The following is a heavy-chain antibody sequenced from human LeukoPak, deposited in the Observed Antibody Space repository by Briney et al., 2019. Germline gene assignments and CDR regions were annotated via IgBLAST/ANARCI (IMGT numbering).Heavy chain of an antibody. J-gene: IGHJ4*02. CDR3: AKDLNYGELVDS. Sequence: GGSLRLSCAASVFTFSSYGMYWVRQAPGKGLEWVAFTRCDGNKKYYADSVKGRFTISRDNSRNTLYLQMNSLRTEDTAVYYCAKDLNYGELVDSWGKGTLVTVSS. D-gene: IGHD4-17*01. V-gene: IGHV3-30*02. CDR1: VFTFSSYG. CDR2: TRCDGNKK.